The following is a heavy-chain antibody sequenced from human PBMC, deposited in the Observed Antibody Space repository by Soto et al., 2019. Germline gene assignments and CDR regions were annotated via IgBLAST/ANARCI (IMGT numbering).Heavy chain of an antibody. Sequence: QVQLQESGPGLVKPSGTLSLTCAVSGGSISSNNWWSWVRQAPGPGLEWIGDIFHSGSTNYNPSLKRRVTISVDKSKNQFYLKLSSVTAADTALYYCARLFCSSSSCLTPSWFDPWGQGTLVTVSS. V-gene: IGHV4-4*02. D-gene: IGHD2-2*01. CDR3: ARLFCSSSSCLTPSWFDP. CDR1: GGSISSNNW. CDR2: IFHSGST. J-gene: IGHJ5*02.